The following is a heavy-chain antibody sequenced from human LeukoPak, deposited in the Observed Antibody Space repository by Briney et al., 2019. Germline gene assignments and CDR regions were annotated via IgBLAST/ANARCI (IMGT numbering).Heavy chain of an antibody. D-gene: IGHD3/OR15-3a*01. CDR3: ARVLDPYNWFDP. CDR2: IIPIFGTA. Sequence: ASVKVSCKASVGTFISYAISWVRQAPGQGLEWMGGIIPIFGTANYAQKFQGRVTITTDESTSTAYMELSSLRSEDTAVYYCARVLDPYNWFDPWGQGTLVTVSS. V-gene: IGHV1-69*05. CDR1: VGTFISYA. J-gene: IGHJ5*02.